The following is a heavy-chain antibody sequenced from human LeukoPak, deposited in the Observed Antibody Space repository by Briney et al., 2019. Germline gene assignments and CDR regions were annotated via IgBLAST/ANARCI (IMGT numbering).Heavy chain of an antibody. CDR1: GFTFSGSA. V-gene: IGHV3-73*01. D-gene: IGHD3-22*01. Sequence: PGGSLRLSCAASGFTFSGSAMHWVRQASGKGLEWVGRIRSKANSYATAYAASVKGRFTISRDDSKNTAYLQMNSLKTEDTAVYYCTRSPDYDTQHWGQGTLVTVSS. CDR2: IRSKANSYAT. CDR3: TRSPDYDTQH. J-gene: IGHJ1*01.